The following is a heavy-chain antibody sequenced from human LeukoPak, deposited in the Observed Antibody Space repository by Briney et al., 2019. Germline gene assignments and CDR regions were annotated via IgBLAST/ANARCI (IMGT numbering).Heavy chain of an antibody. CDR2: IKEEGSEK. J-gene: IGHJ4*02. Sequence: AGGSLRLSCAASRFTFSGYLMSWVRQAPGKGLEWVANIKEEGSEKYYVDSVKGRFIISRDNAKNSLYLQMNSLRAEDTAVYYCARDSSAAPHSYWGQGTLVTVFS. CDR3: ARDSSAAPHSY. V-gene: IGHV3-7*01. D-gene: IGHD2-15*01. CDR1: RFTFSGYL.